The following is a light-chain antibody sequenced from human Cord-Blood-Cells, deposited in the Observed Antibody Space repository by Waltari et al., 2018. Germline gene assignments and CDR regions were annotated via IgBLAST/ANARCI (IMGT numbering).Light chain of an antibody. CDR2: GAS. CDR3: QQYNNWPGT. CDR1: QSDSSN. Sequence: SRRASQSDSSNSSWNPQKRGQAPRLLGYGASTRATGIPARFSGSGSGTECTLTVSSLQSEDCAVYYCQQYNNWPGTFGQGTKVEIK. J-gene: IGKJ1*01. V-gene: IGKV3-15*01.